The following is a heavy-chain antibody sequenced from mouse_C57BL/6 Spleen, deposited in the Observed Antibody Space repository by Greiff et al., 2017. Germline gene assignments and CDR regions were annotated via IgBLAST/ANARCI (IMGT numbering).Heavy chain of an antibody. V-gene: IGHV1-22*01. CDR1: GYTFTDYN. D-gene: IGHD1-1*01. Sequence: VQLKQSGPELVKPGASVKMSCKASGYTFTDYNMHWVKQSHGKSLEWIGYINPNNGGTSYNQKFKGKATLTVNKSSSTAYMELRSLTSEDSAVYYCARSYGSRNYAMDYWGQGTSVTVSS. CDR3: ARSYGSRNYAMDY. J-gene: IGHJ4*01. CDR2: INPNNGGT.